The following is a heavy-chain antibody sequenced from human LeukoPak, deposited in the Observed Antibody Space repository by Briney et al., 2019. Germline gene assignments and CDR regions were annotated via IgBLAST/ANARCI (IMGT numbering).Heavy chain of an antibody. CDR1: GGSISSGDYY. CDR3: AREPSYYYDSSLVNAFDI. D-gene: IGHD3-22*01. J-gene: IGHJ3*02. V-gene: IGHV4-30-4*01. Sequence: SETLSLTCTVSGGSISSGDYYWSWTRQPPGKGLEWIGYIYYSGSTYYNPSLKSRVTISVDTSRNQFSLKLSSVTAADTAVYYCAREPSYYYDSSLVNAFDIWGQGTMVTVSS. CDR2: IYYSGST.